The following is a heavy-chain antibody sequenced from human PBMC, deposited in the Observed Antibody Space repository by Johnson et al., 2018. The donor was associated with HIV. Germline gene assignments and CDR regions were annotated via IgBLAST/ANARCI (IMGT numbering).Heavy chain of an antibody. CDR2: INWNGGTT. Sequence: VQLVESGGGVVRPGGSLRLSCAASGFTFNDHGMSWVRQAPGKGLEWVSNINWNGGTTGYADSLKGRFTISRDNAKNSLYLQMSSLGVEDTALYYCARWGGYGSGCGCYGGEVFAFDIWGQGTMVTVSS. CDR1: GFTFNDHG. CDR3: ARWGGYGSGCGCYGGEVFAFDI. D-gene: IGHD2-15*01. J-gene: IGHJ3*02. V-gene: IGHV3-20*04.